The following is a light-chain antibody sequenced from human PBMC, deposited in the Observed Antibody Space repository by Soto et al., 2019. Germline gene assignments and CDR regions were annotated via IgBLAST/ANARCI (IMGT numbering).Light chain of an antibody. CDR3: AAWDDSLNGQEV. J-gene: IGLJ2*01. CDR1: SSNIGSNT. V-gene: IGLV1-44*01. Sequence: QSVLTQPPSASGTPGLRVTISCSGSSSNIGSNTVNWYKQLPGTAPKLLIYFNNQRPSGVPDRFSGSKSGTSASLAISGLQSEDEADYYYAAWDDSLNGQEVFGGGTKLTVL. CDR2: FNN.